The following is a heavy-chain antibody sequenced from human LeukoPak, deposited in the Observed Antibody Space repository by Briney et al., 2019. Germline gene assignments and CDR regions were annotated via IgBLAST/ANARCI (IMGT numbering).Heavy chain of an antibody. J-gene: IGHJ4*02. D-gene: IGHD3-10*01. CDR3: ARGKTATGTGSAY. CDR1: GFTFSDYY. Sequence: PGGSLRLSCAASGFTFSDYYMSWVRQAPGKGLEWVSYMSNSGSTIYYADFAKGRFTISRDNAKNSLYLQMNSLRAEDTAVYYCARGKTATGTGSAYWGQGTLVTVSS. CDR2: MSNSGSTI. V-gene: IGHV3-11*01.